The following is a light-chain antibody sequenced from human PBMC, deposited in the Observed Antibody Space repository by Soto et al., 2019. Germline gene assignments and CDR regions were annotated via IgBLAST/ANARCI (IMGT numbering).Light chain of an antibody. CDR2: AAS. CDR3: QQSYSTLLVT. V-gene: IGKV1-39*01. J-gene: IGKJ4*01. CDR1: QSISSY. Sequence: DIQMTQSPSSLSASVGDRVTITCRASQSISSYLNWYQQKPGKAPKLLIYAASSLQSGVPSRFSGSGSGTDFTLTISSLQPEDFATYYCQQSYSTLLVTFGGGTKVEIK.